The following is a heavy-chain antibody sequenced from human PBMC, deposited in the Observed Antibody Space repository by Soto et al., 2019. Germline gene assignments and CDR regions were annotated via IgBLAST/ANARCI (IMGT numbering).Heavy chain of an antibody. D-gene: IGHD5-12*01. CDR1: GYTFTGYY. V-gene: IGHV1-2*04. CDR3: ARELIVATNRVAFDI. J-gene: IGHJ3*02. Sequence: ASVKVSCKASGYTFTGYYMHWLRQAPGQGLEWMGWINPNSGGTNYAQKFQGWVTMTRDTSISTAYMELSRLRSDDTAVYYCARELIVATNRVAFDIWGQGTMVTVSS. CDR2: INPNSGGT.